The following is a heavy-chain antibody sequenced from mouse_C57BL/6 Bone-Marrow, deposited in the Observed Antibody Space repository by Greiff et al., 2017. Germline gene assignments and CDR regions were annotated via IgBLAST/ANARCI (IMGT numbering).Heavy chain of an antibody. CDR2: IYPGDGDT. J-gene: IGHJ3*01. V-gene: IGHV1-80*01. CDR3: ARSEAYGSGPWFSY. CDR1: GYAFSSYW. Sequence: QVQLQQSGAELVKPGASVKISCKASGYAFSSYWMNWVKQRPGKGLEWIGQIYPGDGDTNYNGKFKGKATLTADKSSSTAYMQRSSLTSEDAAVYFCARSEAYGSGPWFSYWGQGTLVTVSA. D-gene: IGHD1-1*01.